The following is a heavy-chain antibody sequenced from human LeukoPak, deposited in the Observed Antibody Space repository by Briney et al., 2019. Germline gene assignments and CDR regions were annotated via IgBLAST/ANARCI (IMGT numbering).Heavy chain of an antibody. J-gene: IGHJ4*02. CDR2: INHSGST. CDR1: GGSFSGYY. D-gene: IGHD3-3*01. V-gene: IGHV4-34*01. CDR3: ARHDLTIFGVAIRY. Sequence: PSETLSLTCAVYGGSFSGYYWSWIRQPPGKGLEWIGEINHSGSTNYNPSLKSRVTISVDTSKNQFSLKLSSVTAADTAVYYCARHDLTIFGVAIRYWGQGTLVTVSS.